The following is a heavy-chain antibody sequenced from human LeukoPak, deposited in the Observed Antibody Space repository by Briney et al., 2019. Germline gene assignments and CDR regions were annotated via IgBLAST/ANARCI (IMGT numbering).Heavy chain of an antibody. D-gene: IGHD2-15*01. CDR1: GYTFTSYY. V-gene: IGHV1-46*01. J-gene: IGHJ4*02. CDR2: INPSGGST. Sequence: ASVRVSCKASGYTFTSYYMHWVRQAPGQGLEWMGIINPSGGSTSYAQKFQGRVTMTRDTSTSTVYMELGSLRSEDTAVYYCASGYCSGGSCGTYFDYWGQGTLVTVSS. CDR3: ASGYCSGGSCGTYFDY.